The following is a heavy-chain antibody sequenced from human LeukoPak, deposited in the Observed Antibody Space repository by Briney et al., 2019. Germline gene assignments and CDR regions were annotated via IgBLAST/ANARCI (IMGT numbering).Heavy chain of an antibody. Sequence: SETLSLTCTVSGATISSTSYYWSWIRQPPGKGLEWIGSVYYSAKTYYNPSLKSRVTISVDTSINQFSLKLSSVTAADTAVYYCATIATAATAWGQGTLVTVSS. CDR1: GATISSTSYY. CDR3: ATIATAATA. V-gene: IGHV4-39*07. D-gene: IGHD2-21*01. J-gene: IGHJ4*02. CDR2: VYYSAKT.